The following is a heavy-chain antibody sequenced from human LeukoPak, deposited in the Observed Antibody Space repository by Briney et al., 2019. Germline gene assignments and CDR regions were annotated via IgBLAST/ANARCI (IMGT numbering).Heavy chain of an antibody. V-gene: IGHV4-39*01. J-gene: IGHJ3*02. Sequence: PSETLSLTCNVSGGSIGGHTFYWDWIRQPPGKGLEWIATIYYNGNTFYNPSLKSRVAISIDMSKSQFSLHLSSVTDADTAIYYCARLTALAGHRGAFDIWGPGTMVTVSS. CDR3: ARLTALAGHRGAFDI. CDR1: GGSIGGHTFY. CDR2: IYYNGNT. D-gene: IGHD6-19*01.